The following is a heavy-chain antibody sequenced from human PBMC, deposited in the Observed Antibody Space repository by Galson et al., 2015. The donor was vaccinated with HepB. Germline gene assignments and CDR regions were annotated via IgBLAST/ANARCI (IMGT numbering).Heavy chain of an antibody. Sequence: TLSLTCTVSGDSISTGGYFWNWIRQHPGTGLEWIGYMHYRGSAYYSPSLKSRVTISVDTSKNQFSLKLSSVTAADTAVYYCAKSVFRESFWDLWGRGTLVTVSS. J-gene: IGHJ5*02. CDR3: AKSVFRESFWDL. D-gene: IGHD3-10*02. CDR1: GDSISTGGYF. CDR2: MHYRGSA. V-gene: IGHV4-31*03.